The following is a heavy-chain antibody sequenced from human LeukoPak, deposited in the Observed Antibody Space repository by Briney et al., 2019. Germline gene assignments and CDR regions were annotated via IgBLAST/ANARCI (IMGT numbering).Heavy chain of an antibody. V-gene: IGHV4-34*01. CDR3: ARRGYTDSWRHPPFDY. D-gene: IGHD6-13*01. Sequence: SETLSLTCAVYGGSFSGYYWSWIRQPPGKGLEWIGEINHSGSTNYNPSLKSRVTISVDTSKKQFSLKLTSVTASDTAVYYCARRGYTDSWRHPPFDYRGQGTLVTVSS. J-gene: IGHJ4*02. CDR2: INHSGST. CDR1: GGSFSGYY.